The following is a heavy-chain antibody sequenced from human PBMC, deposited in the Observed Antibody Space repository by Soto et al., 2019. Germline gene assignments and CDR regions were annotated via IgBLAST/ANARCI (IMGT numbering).Heavy chain of an antibody. V-gene: IGHV3-7*03. CDR1: GFTFSRHW. D-gene: IGHD6-19*01. Sequence: AGGSLRLSCAASGFTFSRHWMSWVRQAPGKGLEWVASIKEGGSEKYYVDSVKGRFTISRDNAKNSLYLQMNSLRAEDTAVYYCARDVLYRHSSSDYWGQGTLVTVSS. J-gene: IGHJ4*02. CDR3: ARDVLYRHSSSDY. CDR2: IKEGGSEK.